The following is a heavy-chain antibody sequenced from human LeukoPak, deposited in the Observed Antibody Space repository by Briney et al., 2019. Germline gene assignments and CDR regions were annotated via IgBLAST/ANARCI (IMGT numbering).Heavy chain of an antibody. D-gene: IGHD4-23*01. V-gene: IGHV3-23*01. CDR3: AKSPAVDAAFDI. CDR1: GFTFSSFA. CDR2: ISGSGGST. J-gene: IGHJ3*02. Sequence: GGSLRLSCAASGFTFSSFAVSWVRQARGKGLEWVSAISGSGGSTYYADSVKGRFTISRDNSKNTLYLQMNSLRAEDTAVYYCAKSPAVDAAFDIWGQGTMVTVSS.